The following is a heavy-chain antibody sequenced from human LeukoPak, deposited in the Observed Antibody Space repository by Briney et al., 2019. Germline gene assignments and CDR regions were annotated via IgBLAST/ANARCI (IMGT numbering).Heavy chain of an antibody. D-gene: IGHD3-3*01. Sequence: SQTLSLTCTVSGGSISSGSYYWSWIRQPAGKGLEWIGRIYTSGSTNYNPSLKSRVTISVDTSKNQFSLNLSSVPAADAAVYYCAREKNDFWSGYRSTSTPFDPWGQGTLVAVSS. CDR2: IYTSGST. CDR3: AREKNDFWSGYRSTSTPFDP. V-gene: IGHV4-61*02. CDR1: GGSISSGSYY. J-gene: IGHJ5*02.